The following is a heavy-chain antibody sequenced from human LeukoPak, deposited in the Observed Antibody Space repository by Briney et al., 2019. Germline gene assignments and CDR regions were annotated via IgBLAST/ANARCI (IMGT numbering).Heavy chain of an antibody. V-gene: IGHV4-61*05. Sequence: PSETLSLTCAVSGVSISSGGYSWGWPRQPPGKGLEWIGYIYCSGSTNYNPSLKSRVTISVDTSKNQFSLKLSSVTAADTAVYYCARQENSAVASLAWYFDLWGRGTLVTVSS. CDR1: GVSISSGGYS. CDR3: ARQENSAVASLAWYFDL. D-gene: IGHD6-19*01. J-gene: IGHJ2*01. CDR2: IYCSGST.